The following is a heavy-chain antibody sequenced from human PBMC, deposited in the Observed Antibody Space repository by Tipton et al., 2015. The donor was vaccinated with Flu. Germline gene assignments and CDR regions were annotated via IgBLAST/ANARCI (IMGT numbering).Heavy chain of an antibody. CDR1: GGSFSGYY. J-gene: IGHJ3*02. CDR2: IYYSGST. Sequence: TLSLTCAVYGGSFSGYYWSWIRQPPGKGLEWIGYIYYSGSTNYNPSLKSRVTISVDTSKNQFSLKLSSVTAADTAVYYCARTGYSGYEDAFDIWGQGTMVTVSS. D-gene: IGHD5-12*01. V-gene: IGHV4-59*01. CDR3: ARTGYSGYEDAFDI.